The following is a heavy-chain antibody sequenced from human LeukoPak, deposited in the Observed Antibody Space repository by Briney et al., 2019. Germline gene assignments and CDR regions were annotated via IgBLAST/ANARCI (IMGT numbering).Heavy chain of an antibody. D-gene: IGHD3-10*01. CDR2: IIPIFGTA. CDR3: ARGIRMVRGVINIGEFDY. V-gene: IGHV1-69*05. J-gene: IGHJ4*02. Sequence: GASVKVSCKVSGGTFSNYAISWVRQAPGQGLEWMGRIIPIFGTANYAQKFQGRVTITTDESTSTAYMELSSLRSEDTAVYYCARGIRMVRGVINIGEFDYWGQGTLVTVSS. CDR1: GGTFSNYA.